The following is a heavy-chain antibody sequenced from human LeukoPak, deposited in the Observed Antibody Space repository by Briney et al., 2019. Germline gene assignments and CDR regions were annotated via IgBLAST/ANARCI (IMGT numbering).Heavy chain of an antibody. V-gene: IGHV3-7*01. CDR3: ARDLFADYVWGSYRSDWFDP. CDR1: GFTFSSYW. J-gene: IGHJ5*02. CDR2: IKQDGSEK. Sequence: GGSLRLSCAAFGFTFSSYWMSWVRQAPGKGLEWVANIKQDGSEKYYVDSVKGRFTISRDNAKNSLYLQMNSLRAEDTAVYYCARDLFADYVWGSYRSDWFDPWGQGTLVTVSS. D-gene: IGHD3-16*02.